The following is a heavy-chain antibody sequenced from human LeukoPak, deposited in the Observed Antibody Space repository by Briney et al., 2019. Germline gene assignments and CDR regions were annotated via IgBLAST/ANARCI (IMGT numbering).Heavy chain of an antibody. CDR2: ISGSGGST. D-gene: IGHD3-10*01. J-gene: IGHJ4*02. Sequence: PGGSLRLSRAASGFTFSSYAMTWVRQAPGKGLEWVSAISGSGGSTYYADSVKGRFTISRDNSKNTLYLQINSLRAEDTAVYYCAKAFSGSYYNLIGYWGQGTLVTVSS. CDR3: AKAFSGSYYNLIGY. CDR1: GFTFSSYA. V-gene: IGHV3-23*01.